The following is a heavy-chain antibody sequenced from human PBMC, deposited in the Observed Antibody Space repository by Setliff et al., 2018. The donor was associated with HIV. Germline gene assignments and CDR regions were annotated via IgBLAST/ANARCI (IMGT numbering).Heavy chain of an antibody. J-gene: IGHJ4*02. Sequence: PGGSLRLSCAASGFTFTDYAMTWVRQAPGKGLEWVSGISGGGDDTSDADSVKGRFTISRDKSKSTLYLQMNSLRVEDTAVYYCARVWAMQQLVPGYWGQGTLVTVSS. CDR2: ISGGGDDT. V-gene: IGHV3-23*01. CDR1: GFTFTDYA. CDR3: ARVWAMQQLVPGY. D-gene: IGHD6-6*01.